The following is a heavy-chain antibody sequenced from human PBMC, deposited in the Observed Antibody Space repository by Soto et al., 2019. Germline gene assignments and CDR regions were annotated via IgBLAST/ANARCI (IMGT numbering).Heavy chain of an antibody. Sequence: ASVKVSCKASGYTFTSYGISWVRQAPGQGLEWMGWISAYNGNTNYAQKLQGRVTMTTDTSTSTAYMELRSLRSDDTAVYYCASSDYYDSSGYHVDIDYWGQGTLVTVSS. D-gene: IGHD3-22*01. CDR1: GYTFTSYG. CDR2: ISAYNGNT. CDR3: ASSDYYDSSGYHVDIDY. J-gene: IGHJ4*02. V-gene: IGHV1-18*01.